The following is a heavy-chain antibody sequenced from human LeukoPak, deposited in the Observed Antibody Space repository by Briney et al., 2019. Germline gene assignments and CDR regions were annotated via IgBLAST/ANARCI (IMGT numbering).Heavy chain of an antibody. CDR2: ISSSSSER. CDR3: ARGHHGMEV. Sequence: GGSLRLSCIASEFTFSDYYVSWIRQAPGKGLEWVSYISSSSSERDYADSAKGRFTISRDNAKNSLFLQMNSLRAEDTAVYYCARGHHGMEVRGRGTTVIVSS. J-gene: IGHJ6*02. CDR1: EFTFSDYY. V-gene: IGHV3-11*05.